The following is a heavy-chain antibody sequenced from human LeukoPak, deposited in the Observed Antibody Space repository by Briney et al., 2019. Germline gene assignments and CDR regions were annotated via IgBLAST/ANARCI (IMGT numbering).Heavy chain of an antibody. CDR2: ISGSGGST. CDR1: GFTFSSYA. D-gene: IGHD1-26*01. J-gene: IGHJ3*02. Sequence: GGSLRLSCAASGFTFSSYAMSWVRKAQGKGVEWVSAISGSGGSTYYADSVKGRFTISRDNSKNTLYLQMNSLRAEDTAVYYCAREVGTPQAFDIWGQGTMVTVSS. V-gene: IGHV3-23*01. CDR3: AREVGTPQAFDI.